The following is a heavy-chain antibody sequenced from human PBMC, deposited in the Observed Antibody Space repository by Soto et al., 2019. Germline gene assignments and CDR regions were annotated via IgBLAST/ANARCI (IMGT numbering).Heavy chain of an antibody. CDR2: IIPLYETT. D-gene: IGHD6-13*01. CDR3: ATEGDVGIAAAGTAWFDR. V-gene: IGHV1-69*14. Sequence: QVQLVQSGAEVKKPGSSVKVSCKASRGTFSRYAISWVRQAPGQGLEWMGGIIPLYETTNYAQKFQGRVTITADISTRIAYLELSSLRSEDTAIYYCATEGDVGIAAAGTAWFDRWGQGSLVTVSS. J-gene: IGHJ5*02. CDR1: RGTFSRYA.